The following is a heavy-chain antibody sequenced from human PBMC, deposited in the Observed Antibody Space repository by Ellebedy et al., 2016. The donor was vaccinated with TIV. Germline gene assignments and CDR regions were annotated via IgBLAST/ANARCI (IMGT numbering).Heavy chain of an antibody. CDR1: GFTFSSYW. V-gene: IGHV3-74*01. Sequence: GESLKISCAASGFTFSSYWMHWVRQAPGKGLVWVSRINSDGSSTSYADSVKGRFTISRDNAKNTLYLQMNSLRAEDTAVYYCARDPYNWNYVVYYYYMDVWGKGTTVTVSS. J-gene: IGHJ6*03. CDR3: ARDPYNWNYVVYYYYMDV. CDR2: INSDGSST. D-gene: IGHD1-7*01.